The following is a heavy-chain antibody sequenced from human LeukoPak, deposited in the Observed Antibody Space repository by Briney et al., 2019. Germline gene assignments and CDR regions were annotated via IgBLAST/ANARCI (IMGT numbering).Heavy chain of an antibody. Sequence: SETLSLTCTVSGGSISSGSYYWSWIRQPAGTGLEWIGRIYTSGSTNYNPSLKSRVTISVDTSKNQFSLKLSSVTAADTAVYYCARHYDFWSAPWTNYYYYMDVWGKGTTVTVSS. D-gene: IGHD3-3*01. CDR1: GGSISSGSYY. V-gene: IGHV4-61*02. J-gene: IGHJ6*03. CDR2: IYTSGST. CDR3: ARHYDFWSAPWTNYYYYMDV.